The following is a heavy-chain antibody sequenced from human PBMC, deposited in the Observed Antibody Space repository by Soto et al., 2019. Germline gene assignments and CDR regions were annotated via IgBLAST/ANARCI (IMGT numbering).Heavy chain of an antibody. CDR2: ISYDGSNK. CDR1: GFTFSSYA. J-gene: IGHJ4*02. Sequence: GGSLRLSCAASGFTFSSYAMHWVRQAPGKGLEWVAVISYDGSNKYYADSVKGRFTISRDNSKNTLYLQMNSLRAEDTAVYYCARDSGGSWPYLAPDYWGQGTLVTVSS. CDR3: ARDSGGSWPYLAPDY. V-gene: IGHV3-30-3*01. D-gene: IGHD2-15*01.